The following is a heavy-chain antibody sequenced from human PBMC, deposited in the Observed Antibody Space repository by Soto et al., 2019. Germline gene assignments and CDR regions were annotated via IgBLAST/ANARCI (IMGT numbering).Heavy chain of an antibody. CDR3: ARDRGSSSPLDP. CDR1: GGTFSSYT. Sequence: GASVKVSCKASGGTFSSYTISWVRQAPGQGLEWMGRIIPILGIANYAQKFQGRVTITADKSTSTAYMELSSLRSVDTAVYYCARDRGSSSPLDPWGQGTLVTVS. V-gene: IGHV1-69*04. CDR2: IIPILGIA. J-gene: IGHJ5*02. D-gene: IGHD6-13*01.